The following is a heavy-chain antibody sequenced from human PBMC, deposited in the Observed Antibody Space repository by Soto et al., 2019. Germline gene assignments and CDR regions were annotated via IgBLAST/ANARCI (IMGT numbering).Heavy chain of an antibody. CDR3: AKDLSITMIVVVINNAFDI. V-gene: IGHV3-23*01. J-gene: IGHJ3*02. CDR2: ISGSGGST. D-gene: IGHD3-22*01. CDR1: GFTFSSYA. Sequence: GGSLRLSCAASGFTFSSYAMSWVRQAPGKGLEWVSAISGSGGSTYYADSVKGRFTISRDNSKNTLYLQMKSLRAEDTAVYYCAKDLSITMIVVVINNAFDIWGQGTMVTV.